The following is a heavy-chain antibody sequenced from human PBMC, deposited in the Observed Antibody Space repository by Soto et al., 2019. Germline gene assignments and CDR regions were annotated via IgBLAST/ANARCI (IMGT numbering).Heavy chain of an antibody. CDR2: IYYSGST. CDR3: ARDGDYDILTGYYKPFDY. J-gene: IGHJ4*02. Sequence: SETLSLTCTVSGGSISSYDWSWIRQHTGKGLEWIGYIYYSGSTNYNPSLKSRVTISVDTSKNQFSLKLSSVTAADTAVYYCARDGDYDILTGYYKPFDYWGQGTLVTVSS. D-gene: IGHD3-9*01. CDR1: GGSISSYD. V-gene: IGHV4-59*01.